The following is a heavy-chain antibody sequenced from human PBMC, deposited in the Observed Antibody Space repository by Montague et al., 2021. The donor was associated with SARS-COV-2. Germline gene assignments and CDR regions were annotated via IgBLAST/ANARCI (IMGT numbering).Heavy chain of an antibody. CDR3: ARSLSSSGARDN. CDR1: GGSLNKHY. CDR2: IFYKGNT. J-gene: IGHJ4*02. V-gene: IGHV4-59*11. Sequence: SETLSLTCTVSGGSLNKHYRSRIRKATGKELEWLGNIFYKGNTNYNVFLWGRVSMSLDTPQNQFSLRLTSLTASDTAVYYCARSLSSSGARDNWGQGILVTVS. D-gene: IGHD3-22*01.